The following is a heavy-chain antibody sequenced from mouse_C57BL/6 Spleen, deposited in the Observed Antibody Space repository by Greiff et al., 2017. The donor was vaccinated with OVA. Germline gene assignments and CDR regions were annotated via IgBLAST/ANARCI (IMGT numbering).Heavy chain of an antibody. J-gene: IGHJ2*01. D-gene: IGHD2-1*01. CDR1: GYAFTNYL. CDR3: AREGAYGNYGY. V-gene: IGHV1-54*01. CDR2: INPGSGGT. Sequence: QVHVKQSGAELVRPGTSVKVSCKASGYAFTNYLIEWVKQRPGQGLEWIGVINPGSGGTNYNEKFKGKATLTADKSSSTAYMQLSSLTSEDSAVYFCAREGAYGNYGYWGQGTTLTVSS.